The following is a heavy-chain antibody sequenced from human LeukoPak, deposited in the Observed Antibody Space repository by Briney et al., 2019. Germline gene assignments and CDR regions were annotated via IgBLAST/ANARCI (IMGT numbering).Heavy chain of an antibody. CDR1: GFTFSDYY. D-gene: IGHD3-9*01. Sequence: GGSLTLSRAASGFTFSDYYMSWIRQAPGKGPEGVSCISAGGTAEYYADSVKGRFTISRDNARNSVFLQMNSLRAGDTALYYCARGPQYYDILTRYSNAPFHVWGQGTMVTVSS. V-gene: IGHV3-11*01. CDR2: ISAGGTAE. J-gene: IGHJ3*01. CDR3: ARGPQYYDILTRYSNAPFHV.